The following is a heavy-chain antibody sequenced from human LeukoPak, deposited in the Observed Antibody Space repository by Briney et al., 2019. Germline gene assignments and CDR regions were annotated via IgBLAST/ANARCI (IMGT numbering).Heavy chain of an antibody. J-gene: IGHJ5*02. V-gene: IGHV3-48*03. CDR2: ISSSGSTI. Sequence: QPGGSLRLSCAASGFTFSSYEMNWVRQAPGKGLEWVSYISSSGSTIYYADSVKGRFTISRDNAKNSLYLQMNSLRAEDTAVYYCARGGSGYSYGYNNWFDPWGQGTLVTVSS. CDR3: ARGGSGYSYGYNNWFDP. D-gene: IGHD5-18*01. CDR1: GFTFSSYE.